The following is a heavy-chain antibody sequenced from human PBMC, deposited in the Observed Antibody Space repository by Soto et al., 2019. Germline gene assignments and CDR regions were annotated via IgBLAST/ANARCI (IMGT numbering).Heavy chain of an antibody. CDR2: ISNDGSNK. CDR3: AGGYDWGDY. D-gene: IGHD5-12*01. CDR1: GFSFRNYG. V-gene: IGHV3-30*03. J-gene: IGHJ4*02. Sequence: QVQLVESGGGVVQPGTSLRLSCVASGFSFRNYGMLWVRQAPGKGLEWVTLISNDGSNKYYVDSVKGRFTISRDNSQNTLYLQMNSLRTEDTAVYYCAGGYDWGDYWGQGTLVTVSS.